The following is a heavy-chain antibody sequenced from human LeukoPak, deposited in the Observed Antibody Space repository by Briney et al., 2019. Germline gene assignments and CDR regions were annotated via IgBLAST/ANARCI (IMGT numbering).Heavy chain of an antibody. CDR1: GYTLTELS. J-gene: IGHJ4*02. Sequence: GASVKVSCTVSGYTLTELSMHWVRQAPGKGLEWMGGFGPEDGETIYAQKFQGRVTMTEDTSTDTAYMGLSSLRSEDTAVYYCATDSYSSGYWGQGTLVTVSS. CDR2: FGPEDGET. V-gene: IGHV1-24*01. CDR3: ATDSYSSGY. D-gene: IGHD6-19*01.